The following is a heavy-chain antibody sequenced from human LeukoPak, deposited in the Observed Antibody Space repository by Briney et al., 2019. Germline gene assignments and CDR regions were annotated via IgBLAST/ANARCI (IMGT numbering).Heavy chain of an antibody. CDR3: ARAPTGGWLVFDY. Sequence: SETLPLTCAVSGGSISSSNWWSWVRQPPGKGLEWIGEIYHSGSTNYNPSLKSRVTISVDKSKNQFSLKLSSVTAADTAVYYCARAPTGGWLVFDYWGQGTLVTVSS. CDR2: IYHSGST. CDR1: GGSISSSNW. D-gene: IGHD6-19*01. J-gene: IGHJ4*02. V-gene: IGHV4-4*02.